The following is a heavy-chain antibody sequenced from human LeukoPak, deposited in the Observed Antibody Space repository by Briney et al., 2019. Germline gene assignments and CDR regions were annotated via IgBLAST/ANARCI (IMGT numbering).Heavy chain of an antibody. D-gene: IGHD6-6*01. V-gene: IGHV3-30-3*01. CDR1: GFTFSSYA. CDR3: ARAVEYSSSGKQFDP. Sequence: GGSLRLSCAASGFTFSSYAMHWVRQAPGKGLEWVAVISYDGSNKYYADSVKGRFTISRDNSKNTLYLQMNSLRAEDTAVYYCARAVEYSSSGKQFDPWGQGTLVTVSS. J-gene: IGHJ5*02. CDR2: ISYDGSNK.